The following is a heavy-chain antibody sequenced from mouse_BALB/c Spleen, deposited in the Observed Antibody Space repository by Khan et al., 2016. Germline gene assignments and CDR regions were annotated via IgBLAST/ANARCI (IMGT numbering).Heavy chain of an antibody. CDR2: IDPENGNA. Sequence: VQLQQSGAELVRPGALVKLSCKASGFNIKDYSMHWVKQRPEQGLEWIGWIDPENGNAIYDPKFQVKVRITEETSSNTAYLQLSSLTSNDTAFYYGASDFDNYYWGQGTTLTVSS. D-gene: IGHD1-3*01. CDR1: GFNIKDYS. V-gene: IGHV14-1*02. J-gene: IGHJ2*01. CDR3: ASDFDNYY.